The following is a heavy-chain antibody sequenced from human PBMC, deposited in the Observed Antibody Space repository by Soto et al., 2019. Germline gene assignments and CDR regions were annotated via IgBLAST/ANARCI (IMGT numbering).Heavy chain of an antibody. Sequence: GESLKISCKASGYNFISYWVAWVRQVPGKGLEWMGIIYPGDSDATYSPSFEGQVTFSVDKSITTAYLQWISLKASDTAMYYCARQAYYGSGTYYSDCWGQGTQVTVSS. J-gene: IGHJ4*02. CDR1: GYNFISYW. CDR3: ARQAYYGSGTYYSDC. D-gene: IGHD3-10*01. V-gene: IGHV5-51*01. CDR2: IYPGDSDA.